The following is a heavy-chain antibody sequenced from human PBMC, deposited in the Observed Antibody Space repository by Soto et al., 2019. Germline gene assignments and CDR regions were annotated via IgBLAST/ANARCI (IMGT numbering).Heavy chain of an antibody. D-gene: IGHD4-4*01. Sequence: GESLKISCRVSGYTFTNYWIAWVRQMPGKGLEWMGIIYPGDSDTRYSPSFQGQVTISADKSISTAYLQWSSLKASDTAMYYCARLQEIYYYYGMDVWGQGTTVTVSS. CDR2: IYPGDSDT. CDR3: ARLQEIYYYYGMDV. V-gene: IGHV5-51*01. CDR1: GYTFTNYW. J-gene: IGHJ6*02.